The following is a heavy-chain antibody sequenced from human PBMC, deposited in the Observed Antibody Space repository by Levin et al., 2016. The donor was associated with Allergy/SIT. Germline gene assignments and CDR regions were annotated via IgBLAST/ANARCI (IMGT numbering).Heavy chain of an antibody. CDR3: AKEGGYQWLVGNNWFDP. D-gene: IGHD6-19*01. V-gene: IGHV3-30*18. Sequence: WIRQPPGKGLEWVAVISYDGSNKYYADSVKGRFTISRDNSKNTLYLQMNSLRAEDTAVYYCAKEGGYQWLVGNNWFDPWGQGTLVTVSS. J-gene: IGHJ5*02. CDR2: ISYDGSNK.